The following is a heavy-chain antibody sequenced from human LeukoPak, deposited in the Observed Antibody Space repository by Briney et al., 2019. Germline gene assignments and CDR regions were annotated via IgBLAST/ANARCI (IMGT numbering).Heavy chain of an antibody. D-gene: IGHD6-13*01. V-gene: IGHV1-18*01. CDR1: GYTFTSYG. CDR2: ISAYNGNT. J-gene: IGHJ6*02. CDR3: ARAKPNSSSWYFSSYYYYYGMDV. Sequence: GASVKVSCKASGYTFTSYGISWVRQAPGQGLEWMGWISAYNGNTNYAQKLQGRVTMTRNTSISTAYMELSSLRSEDTAVYYCARAKPNSSSWYFSSYYYYYGMDVWGQGTTVTVSS.